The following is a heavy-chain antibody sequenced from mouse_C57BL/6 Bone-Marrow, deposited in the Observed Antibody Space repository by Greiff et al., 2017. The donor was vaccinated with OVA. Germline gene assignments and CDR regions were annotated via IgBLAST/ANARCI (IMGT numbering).Heavy chain of an antibody. CDR3: TITTVVAKAMDY. CDR2: IYPGNSDT. CDR1: GYTFTSYW. Sequence: EVQLQQSGTVLARPGASVKMSCKTSGYTFTSYWMHWVKQRPGQGLEWIGAIYPGNSDTSYNQKLKGKAKLTAVTSASTAYMELSSLTNEDSAVYYCTITTVVAKAMDYWGQGTSVTVSS. V-gene: IGHV1-5*01. D-gene: IGHD1-1*01. J-gene: IGHJ4*01.